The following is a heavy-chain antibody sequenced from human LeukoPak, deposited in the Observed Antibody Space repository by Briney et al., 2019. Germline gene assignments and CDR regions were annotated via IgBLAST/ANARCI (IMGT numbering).Heavy chain of an antibody. CDR2: INSDGTST. V-gene: IGHV3-74*01. Sequence: GGSLRLSCAASGFTFSSYWMHWVRQAPGKGLVWVSRINSDGTSTSYADSVKGRFTISRDNSKNTLYLQMNSLRAEDTAVYYCAKDRGSGYYFTVYYFDYWGQGTLVTVSS. J-gene: IGHJ4*02. CDR3: AKDRGSGYYFTVYYFDY. D-gene: IGHD3-16*01. CDR1: GFTFSSYW.